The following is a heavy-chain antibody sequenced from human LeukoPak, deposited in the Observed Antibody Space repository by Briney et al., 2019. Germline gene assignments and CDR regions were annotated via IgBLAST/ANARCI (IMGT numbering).Heavy chain of an antibody. J-gene: IGHJ3*02. CDR2: INHSGST. V-gene: IGHV4-34*01. D-gene: IGHD3-16*01. CDR1: GGSFSGYY. Sequence: SETLSLTCAASGGSFSGYYWSWIRQPPGKGLEWIGEINHSGSTNYNPSLKSRVTISVDTSKNPFSLKLSYVTAADTAVYYCARAGGAYVGAFDIWGQGTMVTVSS. CDR3: ARAGGAYVGAFDI.